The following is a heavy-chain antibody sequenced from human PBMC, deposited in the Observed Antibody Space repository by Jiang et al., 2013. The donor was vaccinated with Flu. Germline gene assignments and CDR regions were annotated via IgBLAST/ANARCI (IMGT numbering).Heavy chain of an antibody. J-gene: IGHJ1*01. CDR3: ARRAARPELGEYFQH. D-gene: IGHD6-6*01. Sequence: QATGQGLEWMGWMNPNSGNTGYAQKFQGRVTMTRNTSISTAYMELSSLRSEDTAVYYCARRAARPELGEYFQHWGQGTLVTVSS. V-gene: IGHV1-8*01. CDR2: MNPNSGNT.